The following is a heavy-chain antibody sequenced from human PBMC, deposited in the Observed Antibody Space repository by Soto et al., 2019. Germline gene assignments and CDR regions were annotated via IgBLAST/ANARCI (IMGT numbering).Heavy chain of an antibody. J-gene: IGHJ4*02. CDR1: GGSINSGGHY. CDR3: ARASGYSYGHLDS. V-gene: IGHV4-31*03. CDR2: IFYSGNT. Sequence: SETLSLTCTVSGGSINSGGHYWSCIRQRPGKGLEWIGSIFYSGNTYYNPSLKSRLTISVDTSKNQFSLRLSSVTAADTAVYYCARASGYSYGHLDSWGQGTLGTVPQ. D-gene: IGHD5-12*01.